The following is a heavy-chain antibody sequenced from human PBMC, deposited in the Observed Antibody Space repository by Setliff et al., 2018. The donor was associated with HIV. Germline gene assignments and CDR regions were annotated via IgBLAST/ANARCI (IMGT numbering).Heavy chain of an antibody. D-gene: IGHD2-15*01. CDR2: ISGRGTTI. CDR1: GFTFSNYD. CDR3: ARAGDCSGGSCYFGGEGPDY. Sequence: GGSLRLSCAVSGFTFSNYDMNWVRQAPGKGLEWVSYISGRGTTIYYAHSVEGRFTISRDNAKNSLYLQMNSLRAEDTAVYYCARAGDCSGGSCYFGGEGPDYWGQGTL. V-gene: IGHV3-48*03. J-gene: IGHJ4*02.